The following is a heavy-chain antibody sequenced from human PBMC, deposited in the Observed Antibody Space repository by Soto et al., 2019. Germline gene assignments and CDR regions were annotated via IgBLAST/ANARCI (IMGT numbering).Heavy chain of an antibody. J-gene: IGHJ6*02. D-gene: IGHD5-12*01. CDR2: ISAYNGNT. CDR1: GYTFTSYG. CDR3: ARDLRGYRVTQSYYYYGMDV. Sequence: ASVKVSCKASGYTFTSYGISWVRQAPGQGLEWMGWISAYNGNTNYAQKLQGRVTITADESTSTAYMELSSLRSEDTAVYYCARDLRGYRVTQSYYYYGMDVWGQGTTVTVS. V-gene: IGHV1-18*01.